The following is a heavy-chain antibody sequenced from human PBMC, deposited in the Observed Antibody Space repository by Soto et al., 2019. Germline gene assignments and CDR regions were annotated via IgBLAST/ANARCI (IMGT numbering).Heavy chain of an antibody. Sequence: SETLSLTCTVSGGSISSYYWSWIRQPPGKGLEWIGYIYYSGSTNYNPSLKSRVTISVDTSKNQFSLKLSSVTAADTAVYYCAGHSGYDPRGYYYYMDVWGKGTTVTVSS. J-gene: IGHJ6*03. D-gene: IGHD5-12*01. CDR3: AGHSGYDPRGYYYYMDV. V-gene: IGHV4-59*01. CDR1: GGSISSYY. CDR2: IYYSGST.